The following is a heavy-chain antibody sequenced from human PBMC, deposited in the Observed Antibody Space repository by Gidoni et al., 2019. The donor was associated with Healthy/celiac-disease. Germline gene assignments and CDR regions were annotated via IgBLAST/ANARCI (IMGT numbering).Heavy chain of an antibody. CDR3: ARDSKVGYCSGGSCYPPGY. V-gene: IGHV1-18*01. D-gene: IGHD2-15*01. CDR1: GYTFTSYG. CDR2: TSAYNGNT. J-gene: IGHJ4*02. Sequence: QVQLVQSGAEVKKPGASVKVSCKASGYTFTSYGISWVRQAPGQGLEWMGWTSAYNGNTNYAQKRQGRVTMTTDTTTSTAYMELRSLRSDDTAVYDCARDSKVGYCSGGSCYPPGYWGQGTLVTVSS.